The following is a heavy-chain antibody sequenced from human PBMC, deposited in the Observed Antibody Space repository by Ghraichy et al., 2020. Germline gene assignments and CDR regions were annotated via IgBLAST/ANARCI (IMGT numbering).Heavy chain of an antibody. J-gene: IGHJ6*02. CDR2: ISGSGGST. D-gene: IGHD2-15*01. CDR1: GFTFSSYA. Sequence: GGSLRLSCAASGFTFSSYAMSWVRQAPGKGLEWVSAISGSGGSTYYADSVKGRFTISRDNSKNTLYLQMNSLRAEDTAVYYCAKGDIVVVVAATPYGMDVWGQGTTVTVSS. V-gene: IGHV3-23*01. CDR3: AKGDIVVVVAATPYGMDV.